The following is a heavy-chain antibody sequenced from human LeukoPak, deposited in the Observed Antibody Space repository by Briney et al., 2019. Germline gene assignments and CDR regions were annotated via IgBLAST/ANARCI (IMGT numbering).Heavy chain of an antibody. V-gene: IGHV4-59*01. Sequence: SETLSLTCTVSGGSISSYYWSWIRQPPGKGLEWIGYIYYSGSTNYNPSLKSRVTISVDTSKNQFSLKLSSVTAADTAVYYCARLRGRLDAFDIWGQGTMVTVSS. D-gene: IGHD6-19*01. CDR1: GGSISSYY. CDR3: ARLRGRLDAFDI. J-gene: IGHJ3*02. CDR2: IYYSGST.